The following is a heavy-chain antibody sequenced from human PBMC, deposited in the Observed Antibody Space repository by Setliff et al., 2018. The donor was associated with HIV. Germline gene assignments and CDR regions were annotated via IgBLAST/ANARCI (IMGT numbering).Heavy chain of an antibody. Sequence: PGGSLRLSCEASGFRVTDTYMAWVRLAPGKGLEWVTLIYKAGKTYYADFVKGRFTIARDDTKNTVSLQMTNLEPGDTAMYYCAKGGYGGAYYVAGYWGQGTKVTVSS. CDR3: AKGGYGGAYYVAGY. CDR2: IYKAGKT. V-gene: IGHV3-53*01. J-gene: IGHJ4*02. CDR1: GFRVTDTY. D-gene: IGHD5-18*01.